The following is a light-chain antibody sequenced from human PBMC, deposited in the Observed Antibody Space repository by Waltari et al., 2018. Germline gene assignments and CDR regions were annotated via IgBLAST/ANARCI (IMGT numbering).Light chain of an antibody. CDR3: QSYVSTHVI. J-gene: IGLJ2*01. Sequence: QSVLPQPASMSGAPGQRVTISCTGSSSNIGAGHAVHWYKCLPGAAPRLLSYSNSHRPSGVPGRFSGSRSGSSASLVITGLQTEDEATYYCQSYVSTHVIFGGGTLLTVL. CDR1: SSNIGAGHA. V-gene: IGLV1-40*01. CDR2: SNS.